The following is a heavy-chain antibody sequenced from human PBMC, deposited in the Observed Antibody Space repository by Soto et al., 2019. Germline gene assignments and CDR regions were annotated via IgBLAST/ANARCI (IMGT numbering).Heavy chain of an antibody. CDR2: ISAYNGNT. D-gene: IGHD3-16*02. V-gene: IGHV1-18*01. CDR3: ARDLDMITFGGVIVPDY. J-gene: IGHJ4*02. Sequence: ASVKVSCKASGYTFTSYGISWVRQAPGQGLEWMGWISAYNGNTNYAQKLQGRVTMTTDTSTSTAYMELRSLRSDDTAVYYCARDLDMITFGGVIVPDYWGQGTLVTVSS. CDR1: GYTFTSYG.